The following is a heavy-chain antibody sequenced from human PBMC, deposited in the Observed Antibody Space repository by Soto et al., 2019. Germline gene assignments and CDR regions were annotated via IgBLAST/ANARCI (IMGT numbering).Heavy chain of an antibody. CDR2: IYSSENT. V-gene: IGHV4-39*01. Sequence: SEPLSLTYTVSGVSVSTSSYSWGWIRGSNGRGLEWIGTIYSSENTYYNPSLLSRVTISVDTSKNEFSLRLGSVTAADTAVYYCARLNGYCISTNCHGYYGMDVWGQGTTVT. D-gene: IGHD2-2*03. CDR3: ARLNGYCISTNCHGYYGMDV. J-gene: IGHJ6*02. CDR1: GVSVSTSSYS.